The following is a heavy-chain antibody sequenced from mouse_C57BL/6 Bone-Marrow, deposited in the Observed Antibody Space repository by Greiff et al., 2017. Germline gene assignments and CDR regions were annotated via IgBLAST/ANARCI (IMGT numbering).Heavy chain of an antibody. CDR1: GYTFTSYW. Sequence: VQLQESGAELVKPGASVKMSCKASGYTFTSYWITWVKQRPGQGLEWIGDIYPGSGSTNYNEKFKSKATLTVDTSSSTAYMQLSSLTSEDSAVYYCARLNYYGSSPLYYAMDYWGQGTSVTVSS. CDR3: ARLNYYGSSPLYYAMDY. D-gene: IGHD1-1*01. V-gene: IGHV1-55*01. J-gene: IGHJ4*01. CDR2: IYPGSGST.